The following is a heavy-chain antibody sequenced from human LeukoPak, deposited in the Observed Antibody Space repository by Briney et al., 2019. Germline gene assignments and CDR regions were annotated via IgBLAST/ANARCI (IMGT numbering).Heavy chain of an antibody. Sequence: PSETLSLTCTVSGASISSYYWGWIRQPPGKGLEWIGSIYHSGSTYYNPSLKSRVTISVDTSKNQFSLKLSSVTAADTAVYYCARGGVGAKVVGFDPWGQGTLVTVSS. CDR1: GASISSYY. J-gene: IGHJ5*02. CDR2: IYHSGST. D-gene: IGHD1-26*01. CDR3: ARGGVGAKVVGFDP. V-gene: IGHV4-38-2*02.